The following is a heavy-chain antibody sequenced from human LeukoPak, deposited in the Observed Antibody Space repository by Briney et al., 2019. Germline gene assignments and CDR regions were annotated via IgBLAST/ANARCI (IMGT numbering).Heavy chain of an antibody. CDR1: GFTFSDYY. J-gene: IGHJ4*02. V-gene: IGHV3-11*04. CDR3: ANVGYDSSGRFDY. CDR2: ISSSGSII. D-gene: IGHD3-22*01. Sequence: GGSLRLSCAASGFTFSDYYMTWIRQAPGKGLEGGSYISSSGSIIYYADSVKGRFIISRDNAKNSLYLQMNSLRAEDTAVYFCANVGYDSSGRFDYWGQGTLVTVSS.